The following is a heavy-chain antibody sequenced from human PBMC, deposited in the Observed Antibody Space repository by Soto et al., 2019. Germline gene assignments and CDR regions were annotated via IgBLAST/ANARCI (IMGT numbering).Heavy chain of an antibody. V-gene: IGHV1-8*01. CDR1: GFPFTSLD. CDR2: MTPSGYI. Sequence: QVQLVQSGAEVRKPGASVKVSCKASGFPFTSLDINWVRQAPGPGLEWVGYMTPSGYIGFAQKFRGRVSMTRDASTSTVSMELSSLRSDDTAVYYCARYQEAAAFNDWGQGTLVTVSS. CDR3: ARYQEAAAFND. J-gene: IGHJ4*02. D-gene: IGHD6-25*01.